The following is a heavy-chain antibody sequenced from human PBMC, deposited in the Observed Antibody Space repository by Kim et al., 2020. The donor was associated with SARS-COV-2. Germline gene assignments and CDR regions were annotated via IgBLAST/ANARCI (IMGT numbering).Heavy chain of an antibody. V-gene: IGHV3-30*18. D-gene: IGHD2-2*01. J-gene: IGHJ3*02. CDR2: ISYDGSNK. Sequence: GRSLRLSCAASGFTFSSYGMHWVRQAPGKGLEWVAVISYDGSNKYYADSVKGRFTISRDNSKNTLYLQMNSLRAEDTAVYYCAKGARKYQLLPHAFDIWG. CDR1: GFTFSSYG. CDR3: AKGARKYQLLPHAFDI.